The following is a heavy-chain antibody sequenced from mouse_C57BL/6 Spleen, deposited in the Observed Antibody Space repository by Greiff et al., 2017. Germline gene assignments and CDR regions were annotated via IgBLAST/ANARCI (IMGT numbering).Heavy chain of an antibody. CDR2: ISSAGDYI. D-gene: IGHD2-3*01. CDR1: GFTFSSYA. V-gene: IGHV5-9-1*02. CDR3: TRDDDWDDY. J-gene: IGHJ3*01. Sequence: EVHLVQSGAGLVKPGGSLKLSCAASGFTFSSYAMPWVRQTPGQRLEWVAYISSAGDYIYYADTVKGRFTLSRDNARNAQYLQMSSLKSEDTAMYYCTRDDDWDDYWGQGTLVTVSA.